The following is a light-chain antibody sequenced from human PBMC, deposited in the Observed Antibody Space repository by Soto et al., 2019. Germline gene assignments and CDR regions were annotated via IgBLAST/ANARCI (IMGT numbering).Light chain of an antibody. Sequence: EIVLTQSQATLSVSPGERATLSCRARQSVSSNLAWYQQKPRKAPRLLIYGASTRATGIPARFSGSGSGTEFTLTLSSLQSEDFSGYYCQQYNNWPPWPFGKGTKVYSK. CDR3: QQYNNWPPWP. J-gene: IGKJ1*01. CDR2: GAS. V-gene: IGKV3-15*01. CDR1: QSVSSN.